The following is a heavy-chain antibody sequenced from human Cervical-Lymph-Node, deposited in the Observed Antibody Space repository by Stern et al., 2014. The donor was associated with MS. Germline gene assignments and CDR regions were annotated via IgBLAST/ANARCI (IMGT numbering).Heavy chain of an antibody. CDR3: ARGSGLLRYDWYFDL. CDR2: IYASGST. V-gene: IGHV4-59*01. D-gene: IGHD4-17*01. Sequence: QLQLQESGPGLVKPSETLSLTCTASGGTISSYYWSWIRQPPGKGLEWIGYIYASGSTNYNTTLKGRVTISVDTSKNQFSLKLSSVTAADTAVYYCARGSGLLRYDWYFDLWGRGTLVTVSS. J-gene: IGHJ2*01. CDR1: GGTISSYY.